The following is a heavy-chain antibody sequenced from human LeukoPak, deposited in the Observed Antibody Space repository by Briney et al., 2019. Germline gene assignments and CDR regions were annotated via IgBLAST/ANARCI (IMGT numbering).Heavy chain of an antibody. V-gene: IGHV2-5*02. J-gene: IGHJ4*02. D-gene: IGHD3-22*01. CDR2: IYWDDDR. Sequence: GPTLVNPTQTLTLTCTFSGFSLNTRGVGVGWIRQPPGRALEWLALIYWDDDRRYSPSLKSRLTITKDTSKNQVVLTIANMDPVDTATYFCAHRKNYYDSSVFDNWGQGTLVTVSS. CDR3: AHRKNYYDSSVFDN. CDR1: GFSLNTRGVG.